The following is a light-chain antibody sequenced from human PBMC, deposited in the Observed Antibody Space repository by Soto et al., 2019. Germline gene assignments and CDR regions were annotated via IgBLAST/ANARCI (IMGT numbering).Light chain of an antibody. V-gene: IGKV3-11*01. CDR1: QSVSNY. Sequence: EIVLTQSPATLSLSPGERATLSCRASQSVSNYLAWYQQKPGQAPRLLIYDASNRATGFPARFSGSGSGTDFTLNISSLEPEDFTLYYCQQRSNWPRLTFGGGTKVEIK. CDR3: QQRSNWPRLT. J-gene: IGKJ4*01. CDR2: DAS.